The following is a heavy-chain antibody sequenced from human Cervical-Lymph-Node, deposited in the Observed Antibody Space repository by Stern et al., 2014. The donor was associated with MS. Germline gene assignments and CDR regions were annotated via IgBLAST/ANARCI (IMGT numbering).Heavy chain of an antibody. V-gene: IGHV1-2*06. CDR1: GYTFNDYH. J-gene: IGHJ4*02. Sequence: QVQLVESGAEVKKPGASVKVSCKASGYTFNDYHIHWVRQAPGQGLEWMGRINSTSGVTSYSQKFQGRVTMSRDRSLSTASMVMNSLRSDDTAVYYCVRMTTDWGRGTLVTVSS. CDR2: INSTSGVT. D-gene: IGHD4-17*01. CDR3: VRMTTD.